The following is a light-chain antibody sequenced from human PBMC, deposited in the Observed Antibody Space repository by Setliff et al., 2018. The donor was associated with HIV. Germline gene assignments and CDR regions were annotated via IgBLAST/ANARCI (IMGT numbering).Light chain of an antibody. CDR2: RSN. CDR1: SSNIGSNY. J-gene: IGLJ1*01. Sequence: QSALTQPPSASGTPGQRITISCSGSSSNIGSNYVYWYQQLPGTAPKLLIYRSNQRPSGVPDRFSGSKSGTSASLAISGLRSEDEADYYCAAWDDSLSGRYVFGAGTKVTVL. V-gene: IGLV1-47*01. CDR3: AAWDDSLSGRYV.